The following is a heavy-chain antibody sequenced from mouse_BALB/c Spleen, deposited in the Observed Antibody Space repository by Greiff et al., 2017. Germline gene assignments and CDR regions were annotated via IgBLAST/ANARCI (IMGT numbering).Heavy chain of an antibody. V-gene: IGHV1-69*01. Sequence: QVQLQQPGAELVMPGASVKMSCKASGYTFTDYWMHWVKQRPGQGLEWIGAIDTSDSYTSYNQKFKGKATLTVDESSSTAYMQLSSLTSEDSAVYYCARKGNWVYAMDYWGQGTSVTVSS. CDR1: GYTFTDYW. J-gene: IGHJ4*01. CDR3: ARKGNWVYAMDY. CDR2: IDTSDSYT. D-gene: IGHD4-1*01.